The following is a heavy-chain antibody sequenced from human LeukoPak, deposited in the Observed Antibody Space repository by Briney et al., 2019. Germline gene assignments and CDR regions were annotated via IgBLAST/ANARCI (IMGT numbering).Heavy chain of an antibody. D-gene: IGHD4-17*01. V-gene: IGHV4-59*08. CDR1: GGSISTYY. CDR2: IYCSGST. Sequence: PSETLSLTCTVSGGSISTYYWSWIRQPPGKGLEWIGYIYCSGSTKYNPSLKSRVTISIDTSKNQFSLKLSSVTAADTAVYYCARLSTVTTFDYWGQGTLVTVSS. J-gene: IGHJ4*02. CDR3: ARLSTVTTFDY.